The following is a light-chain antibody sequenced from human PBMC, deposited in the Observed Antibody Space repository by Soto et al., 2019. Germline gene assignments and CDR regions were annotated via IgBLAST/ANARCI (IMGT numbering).Light chain of an antibody. V-gene: IGKV3-15*01. CDR3: QQYHNWPPDRT. J-gene: IGKJ1*01. CDR2: GAS. Sequence: EIVMTQSPATLSVSPGERATLSCRASQSVGSNLAWYQQKPGQAPRLLIYGASTRATGIPARFSGSGSGTELTLTISSRQSEDFAIYFCQQYHNWPPDRTFGQGTKVEIK. CDR1: QSVGSN.